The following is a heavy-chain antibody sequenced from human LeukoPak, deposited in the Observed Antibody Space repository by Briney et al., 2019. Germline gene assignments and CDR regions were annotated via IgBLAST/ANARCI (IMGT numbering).Heavy chain of an antibody. J-gene: IGHJ4*02. Sequence: SGGSLRLSCAASGFIFSSFDMSWVRQAPGKGLEWVANIKQDGSEKYYVDSVKGRFTISRDNAKNSLYLQMNSLRAEDTAVYYCARDSIYYFDYWGQGTLVTVSS. V-gene: IGHV3-7*03. CDR1: GFIFSSFD. CDR2: IKQDGSEK. D-gene: IGHD2/OR15-2a*01. CDR3: ARDSIYYFDY.